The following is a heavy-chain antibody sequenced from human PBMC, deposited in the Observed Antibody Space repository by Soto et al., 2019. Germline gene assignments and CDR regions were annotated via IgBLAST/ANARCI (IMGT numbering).Heavy chain of an antibody. CDR1: GFTFTXXX. CDR3: ARESEDLTSNFDY. V-gene: IGHV3-21*06. J-gene: IGHJ4*02. CDR2: ISSTTNYI. Sequence: GSLRLSCAASGFTFTXXXXXWVRQAPGKGLEWVSSISSTTNYIYYGDSMKGRFTISRDNAKNSLYLEMNSLRAEDTAVYYCARESEDLTSNFDYWGQGTLVTVSS.